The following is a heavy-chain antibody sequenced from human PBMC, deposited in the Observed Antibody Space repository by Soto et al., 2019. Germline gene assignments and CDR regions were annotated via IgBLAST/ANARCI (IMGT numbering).Heavy chain of an antibody. V-gene: IGHV4-59*01. D-gene: IGHD2-8*01. J-gene: IGHJ4*02. CDR2: IYYSGST. CDR1: GGSISSYY. CDR3: ARRLIPDFDD. Sequence: PSETLSLTCTVSGGSISSYYWSWIRQPPGKGLEWIGYIYYSGSTSYNPSLKSRVTISIDTSKNQFSLNLSSVTAADTAVDYCARRLIPDFDDWGQGILVNVSS.